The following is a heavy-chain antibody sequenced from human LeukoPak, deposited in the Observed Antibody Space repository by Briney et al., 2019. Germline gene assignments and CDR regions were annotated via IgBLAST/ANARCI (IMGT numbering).Heavy chain of an antibody. V-gene: IGHV4-59*08. CDR1: GGSISSYY. D-gene: IGHD4-17*01. Sequence: SETLSLTCTVSGGSISSYYWSWIRQPPGKGLEWIGYIYYGGSTNYNPSLKSRVTISVDTSKNQFSLKLSSVTAADTAVYYCARHTYGDYNWFDPWGQGTLVTVSS. J-gene: IGHJ5*02. CDR2: IYYGGST. CDR3: ARHTYGDYNWFDP.